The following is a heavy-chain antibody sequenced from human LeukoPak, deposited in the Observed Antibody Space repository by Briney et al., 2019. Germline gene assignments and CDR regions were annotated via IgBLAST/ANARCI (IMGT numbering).Heavy chain of an antibody. J-gene: IGHJ6*02. CDR3: ARLGQESRTKYYGLDV. CDR1: GFTFSSYE. V-gene: IGHV3-48*03. Sequence: GGSLRLSCAASGFTFSSYEMIWVRQAPGKGLEWVSYINYGGSTIYYADSVKGRFTISRDNAKNSLYLQMNSLRAEDTGVYYCARLGQESRTKYYGLDVWGQGTTVTVSS. CDR2: INYGGSTI. D-gene: IGHD2-8*01.